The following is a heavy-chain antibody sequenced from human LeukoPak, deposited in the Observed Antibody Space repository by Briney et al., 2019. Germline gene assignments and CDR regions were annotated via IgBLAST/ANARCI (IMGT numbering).Heavy chain of an antibody. CDR2: IHYSGTT. Sequence: SETLSLTCTVSGGSISGYYWNWIRQPPGKGLEWVGYIHYSGTTNYNPSLKSRVTISVDTSKNQLSLKLSSVTAADTAVYFCAKRGRSSWYFDYWGQGTQVTVSS. V-gene: IGHV4-59*01. CDR1: GGSISGYY. D-gene: IGHD6-13*01. CDR3: AKRGRSSWYFDY. J-gene: IGHJ4*02.